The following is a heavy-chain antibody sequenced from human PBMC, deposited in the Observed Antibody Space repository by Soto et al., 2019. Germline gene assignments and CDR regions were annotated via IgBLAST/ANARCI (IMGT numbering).Heavy chain of an antibody. CDR2: IYYSGST. CDR3: ARHTPAISISDH. Sequence: PSETLSLTCTVSGGSISSGGYYWSWIRQHPGKGLEWIGYIYYSGSTYYNPSLKSRVTISVDTSKNQFSLKLSSVTAADTAAYYCARHTPAISISDHWGQGTLVTAPQ. CDR1: GGSISSGGYY. V-gene: IGHV4-39*01. J-gene: IGHJ4*02. D-gene: IGHD2-15*01.